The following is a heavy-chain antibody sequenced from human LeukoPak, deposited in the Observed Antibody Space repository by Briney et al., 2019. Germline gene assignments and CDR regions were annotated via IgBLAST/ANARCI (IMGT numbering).Heavy chain of an antibody. V-gene: IGHV3-30*04. CDR3: AKFEFGF. J-gene: IGHJ4*02. Sequence: HTGGSLRLSCAASGFTFSSHALHWVRQAPGKGLEWVAVISSDGSYKYYADSVKGRFTISRDNSKNTLYLQMNSLRDEDTAVYYCAKFEFGFWGQGTLVTVSS. CDR1: GFTFSSHA. CDR2: ISSDGSYK. D-gene: IGHD3-16*01.